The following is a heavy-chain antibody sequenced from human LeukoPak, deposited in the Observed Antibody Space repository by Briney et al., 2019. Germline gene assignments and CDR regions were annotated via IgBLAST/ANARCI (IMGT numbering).Heavy chain of an antibody. V-gene: IGHV3-23*01. CDR1: GFTFSSYA. Sequence: PGGSLRLSCAASGFTFSSYAMSWVRQAPGKGLEWVSAISGSGGSTYYADSVKGRFTISRDNSKNTLYLQMNSLRAEDTAVYYCAKNGVIAVAASYYFDYWGQGTLVTVSS. J-gene: IGHJ4*02. D-gene: IGHD6-19*01. CDR2: ISGSGGST. CDR3: AKNGVIAVAASYYFDY.